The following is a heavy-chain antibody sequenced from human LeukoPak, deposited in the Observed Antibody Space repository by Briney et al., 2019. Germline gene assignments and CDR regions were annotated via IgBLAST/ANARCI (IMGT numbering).Heavy chain of an antibody. V-gene: IGHV4-59*01. CDR3: ARGGFSSSWYGDYFDY. D-gene: IGHD6-13*01. CDR1: GGSISSYY. CDR2: IYYRGTT. J-gene: IGHJ4*02. Sequence: PSETLSLTCTVSGGSISSYYWSWIRQPPGKGLEWIGYIYYRGTTNHNSSLKSRVTISVDTSKNQFSLKLNSVTAADTAVYYCARGGFSSSWYGDYFDYWGQGTLVTVSS.